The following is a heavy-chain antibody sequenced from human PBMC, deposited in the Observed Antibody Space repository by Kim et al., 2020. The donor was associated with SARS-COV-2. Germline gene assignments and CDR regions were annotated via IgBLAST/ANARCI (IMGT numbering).Heavy chain of an antibody. CDR1: GFTFSDYY. D-gene: IGHD3-9*01. CDR2: ISSSGSTI. Sequence: GGSLRLSCAASGFTFSDYYMSWIRQAPGKGLEWVSYISSSGSTIYYADSVKGRFTISRDNAKNSLYLQMNSLRAEDTAVYYCARGDDILTGYFYYYYGMDVWGQGTTVTVSS. J-gene: IGHJ6*02. V-gene: IGHV3-11*04. CDR3: ARGDDILTGYFYYYYGMDV.